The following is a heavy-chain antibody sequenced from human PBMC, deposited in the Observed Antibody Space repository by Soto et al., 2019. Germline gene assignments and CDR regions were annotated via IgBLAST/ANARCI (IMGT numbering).Heavy chain of an antibody. CDR2: IYPGDSDT. CDR1: GYSFTSYW. CDR3: ARLFRDGYGDYGLFEVTNFDY. D-gene: IGHD4-17*01. Sequence: PGESLKISCKGSGYSFTSYWIGWVRQMPGKGLEWMGIIYPGDSDTRYSPSFQGQVTISADKSISTAYLQWSSLKASDTAMYYCARLFRDGYGDYGLFEVTNFDYWGQGTLVTVSS. V-gene: IGHV5-51*01. J-gene: IGHJ4*02.